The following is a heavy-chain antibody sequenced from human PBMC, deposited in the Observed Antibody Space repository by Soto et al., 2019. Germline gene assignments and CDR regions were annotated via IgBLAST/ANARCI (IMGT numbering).Heavy chain of an antibody. CDR1: GYTFTGYY. CDR3: ARDYPSVDSRWIAELGTVVRGLPGDY. J-gene: IGHJ4*02. CDR2: INPNSGGT. Sequence: ASVKVSCKASGYTFTGYYMHWVRQAPGQGLEWMGWINPNSGGTNYAQKFQGRVTMTRDTSISTAYMELSRLRSDDTAVYYCARDYPSVDSRWIAELGTVVRGLPGDYWGQGTLVTVSS. D-gene: IGHD3-10*01. V-gene: IGHV1-2*02.